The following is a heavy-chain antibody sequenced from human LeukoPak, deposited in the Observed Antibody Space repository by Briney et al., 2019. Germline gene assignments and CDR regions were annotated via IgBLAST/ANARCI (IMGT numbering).Heavy chain of an antibody. CDR3: ARHNVGATVGYYFDY. Sequence: PTQTLSLTCTVSGASTSSSSYYWGWIRQPPGKGLEWIGSIYYSGNTYYNPSLKSRVAISVDTSKNQFSLKLTSVAAADTAVYYCARHNVGATVGYYFDYWGQGTLVTLSA. J-gene: IGHJ4*02. CDR2: IYYSGNT. CDR1: GASTSSSSYY. D-gene: IGHD1-26*01. V-gene: IGHV4-39*01.